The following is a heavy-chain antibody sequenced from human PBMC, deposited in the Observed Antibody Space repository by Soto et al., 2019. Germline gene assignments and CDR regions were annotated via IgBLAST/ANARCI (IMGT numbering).Heavy chain of an antibody. CDR2: IYYSGST. Sequence: NPSETLSLTCTVSGGSISSYYWSWIRQPPGKGLEWIGYIYYSGSTNYNPSLKSRVTISVDTSKNQFSLKLSSVTAADTAVYYCARGKYTRREITIFGVALPDFPAGGMDVWGQGTTVTVSS. D-gene: IGHD3-3*01. CDR1: GGSISSYY. J-gene: IGHJ6*02. CDR3: ARGKYTRREITIFGVALPDFPAGGMDV. V-gene: IGHV4-59*01.